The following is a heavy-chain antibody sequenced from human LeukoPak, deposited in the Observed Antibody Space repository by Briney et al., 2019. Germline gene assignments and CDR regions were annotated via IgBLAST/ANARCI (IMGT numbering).Heavy chain of an antibody. CDR3: ARCPRSWYVYYMDV. D-gene: IGHD2-15*01. J-gene: IGHJ6*03. Sequence: GGSLRLSCAASGFTFSSYWMHWVRQAPGKGLVWVSRIKSDGSSTSYADSVKGRFTISRYNAKNTLYLEMNSLRAEDTAVYYCARCPRSWYVYYMDVWGKGTTVTVSS. CDR1: GFTFSSYW. CDR2: IKSDGSST. V-gene: IGHV3-74*01.